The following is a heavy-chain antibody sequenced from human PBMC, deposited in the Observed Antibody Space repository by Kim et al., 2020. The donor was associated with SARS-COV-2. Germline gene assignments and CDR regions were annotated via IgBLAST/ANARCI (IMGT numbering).Heavy chain of an antibody. CDR1: GYTFTSYG. V-gene: IGHV1-18*01. CDR2: ISAYNGNT. J-gene: IGHJ6*02. Sequence: ASVKVSCKASGYTFTSYGISWVRQAPGQGLEWMGWISAYNGNTNYAQKLQGRVTMTTDTSTSTAYMELRSLRSDDTAVYYCARVGPGDYGDYPFYGMDVWGQGTTVTVSS. D-gene: IGHD4-17*01. CDR3: ARVGPGDYGDYPFYGMDV.